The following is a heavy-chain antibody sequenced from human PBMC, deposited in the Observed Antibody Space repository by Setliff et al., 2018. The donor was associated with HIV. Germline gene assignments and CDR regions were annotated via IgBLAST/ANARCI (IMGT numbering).Heavy chain of an antibody. D-gene: IGHD3-10*01. J-gene: IGHJ5*02. CDR2: INPNSGGT. Sequence: ASVKVSCKASGYTFTNYYLHWVRQAPGQGLAWMGWINPNSGGTNYAQKFQGRVTMTRDTSISTAYMELSRLRYDDTAIYYCARDPFLWEVTPPWGQGTLVTVSS. V-gene: IGHV1-2*02. CDR3: ARDPFLWEVTPP. CDR1: GYTFTNYY.